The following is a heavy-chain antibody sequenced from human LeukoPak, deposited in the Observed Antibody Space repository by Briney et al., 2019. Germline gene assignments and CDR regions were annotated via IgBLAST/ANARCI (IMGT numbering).Heavy chain of an antibody. CDR1: GFTFSSYG. Sequence: GGSLRLSCAASGFTFSSYGMHWVRQAPGKGLEWVAFIRYDGGNKYYADSVKGRFTVSRDNAKHSLYLQMNGLRAEDTAVYYCARGHYGDTYGMDVWGQGTAVTVSS. CDR3: ARGHYGDTYGMDV. V-gene: IGHV3-30*02. CDR2: IRYDGGNK. D-gene: IGHD4-17*01. J-gene: IGHJ6*02.